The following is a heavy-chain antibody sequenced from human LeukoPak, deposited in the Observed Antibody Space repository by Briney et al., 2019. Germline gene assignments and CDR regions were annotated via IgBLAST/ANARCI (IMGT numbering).Heavy chain of an antibody. CDR2: TNPHGTAV. D-gene: IGHD3-16*01. J-gene: IGHJ4*02. CDR3: ASAYTYVRLGDH. CDR1: GFTFSSYW. V-gene: IGHV3-74*01. Sequence: GGSLRLSCAASGFTFSSYWMHWVRQAPGKGLVWVARTNPHGTAVDYADSVKGRFIISRDDAKNTLFLQMNSLRVEDTAVYYCASAYTYVRLGDHWGQGTLVTVSS.